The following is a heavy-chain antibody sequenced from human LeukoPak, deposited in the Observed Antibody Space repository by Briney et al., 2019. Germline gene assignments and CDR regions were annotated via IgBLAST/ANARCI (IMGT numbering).Heavy chain of an antibody. CDR1: GGSISSYY. Sequence: SETLSLTCTISGGSISSYYWSWIRQPPGKGLEWIGHVYYSGSTNYNPSLRSRVTISVDRSRNQFSLKLTAVTAADKAVYYCARQEGSLDYWGQGTLVIVSS. CDR2: VYYSGST. CDR3: ARQEGSLDY. J-gene: IGHJ4*02. V-gene: IGHV4-59*08.